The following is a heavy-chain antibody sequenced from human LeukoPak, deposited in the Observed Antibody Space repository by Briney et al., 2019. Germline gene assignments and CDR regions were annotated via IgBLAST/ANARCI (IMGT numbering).Heavy chain of an antibody. J-gene: IGHJ4*02. CDR1: GFTFSSYS. Sequence: AGGSLRLSCAASGFTFSSYSMIWVRQAPGKGLDWVSYISSGSSFISYADSVEGRFTISRDDPKNSLYLQMNSLRGEDTAVYYCARDKGYSGSRSPYWGQGTLVTVSS. CDR3: ARDKGYSGSRSPY. CDR2: ISSGSSFI. D-gene: IGHD3-10*01. V-gene: IGHV3-21*05.